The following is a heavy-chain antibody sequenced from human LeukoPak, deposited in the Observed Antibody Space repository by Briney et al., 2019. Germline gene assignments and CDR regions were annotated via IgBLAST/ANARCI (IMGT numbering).Heavy chain of an antibody. CDR1: GGSLRSTYY. CDR3: ARAPRHSGSYPFDY. J-gene: IGHJ4*02. Sequence: SETLSLTCTVSGGSLRSTYYWGWIRQPPGKGLEWMGSMYYTGTTYYNPSLKTRVTMSFDTSKNQFSLKLSSVTAADTAVYYCARAPRHSGSYPFDYWGQGTLVTVSS. CDR2: MYYTGTT. V-gene: IGHV4-39*07. D-gene: IGHD1-26*01.